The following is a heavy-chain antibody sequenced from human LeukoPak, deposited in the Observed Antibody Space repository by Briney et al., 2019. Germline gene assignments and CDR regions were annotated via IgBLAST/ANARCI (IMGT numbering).Heavy chain of an antibody. D-gene: IGHD2-15*01. V-gene: IGHV3-30*02. CDR1: GFTFSSYG. CDR3: ARDLPIVVVVAATPLYYYGMDV. J-gene: IGHJ6*02. CDR2: IRYDGSNK. Sequence: GGSLRLSCAASGFTFSSYGMNWVRQAPGKGLEWVAFIRYDGSNKYYADSVRGRFAISRDNSNSNNTLYLQMNSLRAEDTAVYYCARDLPIVVVVAATPLYYYGMDVWGQGTTVTVSS.